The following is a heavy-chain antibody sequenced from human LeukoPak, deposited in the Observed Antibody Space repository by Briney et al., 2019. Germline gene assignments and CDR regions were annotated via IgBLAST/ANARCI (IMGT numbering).Heavy chain of an antibody. CDR3: ARGAHSMVGAPYYYYYMDV. CDR2: IVPIFGSA. CDR1: EITFSSRS. V-gene: IGHV1-69*01. D-gene: IGHD1-26*01. J-gene: IGHJ6*03. Sequence: SVKVSCKASEITFSSRSISWVRQAPGQGLEWMGGIVPIFGSAIYPQKFQGRVTITADESTSTAYMELSSLTSEDTAVYYCARGAHSMVGAPYYYYYMDVWGKGTTVIVSS.